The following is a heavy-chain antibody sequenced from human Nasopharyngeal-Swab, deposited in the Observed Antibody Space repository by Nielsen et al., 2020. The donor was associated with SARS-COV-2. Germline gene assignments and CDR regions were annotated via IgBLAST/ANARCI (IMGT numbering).Heavy chain of an antibody. CDR3: ARGWSQNENWFDP. D-gene: IGHD6-19*01. V-gene: IGHV1-3*01. CDR2: INAGNGNT. CDR1: GYTFTSYA. J-gene: IGHJ5*02. Sequence: ASVKVSCKASGYTFTSYAMHWVRQAPGQRLEWMGWINAGNGNTKYSQKFQGRVTITRDTSASTAYMELSSLRSEDTAVYYCARGWSQNENWFDPWGQGTLVTVSS.